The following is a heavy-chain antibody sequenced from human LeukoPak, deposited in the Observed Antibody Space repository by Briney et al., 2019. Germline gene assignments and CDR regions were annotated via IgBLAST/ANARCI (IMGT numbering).Heavy chain of an antibody. D-gene: IGHD3-10*01. CDR1: GFTFDDYA. CDR3: AKGAYVLLWFGESPQGAFDI. Sequence: PGGSLRLSCAASGFTFDDYAMHWVRQAPGKGLEWVSGISWNSGSIGYADSVKGRFTISRDNAKNSLYLQMNSLRAEDTALYYCAKGAYVLLWFGESPQGAFDIWGQGTMVTVSS. CDR2: ISWNSGSI. V-gene: IGHV3-9*01. J-gene: IGHJ3*02.